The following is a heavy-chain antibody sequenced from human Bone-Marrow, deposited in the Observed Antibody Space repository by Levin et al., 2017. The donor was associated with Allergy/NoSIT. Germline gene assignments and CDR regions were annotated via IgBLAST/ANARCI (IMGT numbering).Heavy chain of an antibody. CDR2: INRDGSST. J-gene: IGHJ2*01. D-gene: IGHD4-17*01. V-gene: IGHV3-74*01. Sequence: GGSLRLSCSASGFNFSSYWMHWVRQAPGKGLVWVSRINRDGSSTSYADSVKGRFTISRDNAKNTLYLHMNSLRAGDTSVYYCARDRVTTNWYFDLWSRGTLVTVSS. CDR1: GFNFSSYW. CDR3: ARDRVTTNWYFDL.